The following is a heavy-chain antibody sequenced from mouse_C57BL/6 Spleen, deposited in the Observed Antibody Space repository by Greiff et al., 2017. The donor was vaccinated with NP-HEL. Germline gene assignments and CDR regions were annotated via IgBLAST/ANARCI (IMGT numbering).Heavy chain of an antibody. V-gene: IGHV1-53*01. J-gene: IGHJ3*01. CDR3: ARNYYDYDDEAWFAY. CDR1: GYTFTSYW. CDR2: INPSNGGT. Sequence: QVQLQQSGTELVKPGASVKLSCKASGYTFTSYWMHWVKQRPGQGLEWIGNINPSNGGTNYNEKFKSKATLTVDKSSSTAYMQLSSLTSEDSAVYYCARNYYDYDDEAWFAYWGQGTLVTVSA. D-gene: IGHD2-4*01.